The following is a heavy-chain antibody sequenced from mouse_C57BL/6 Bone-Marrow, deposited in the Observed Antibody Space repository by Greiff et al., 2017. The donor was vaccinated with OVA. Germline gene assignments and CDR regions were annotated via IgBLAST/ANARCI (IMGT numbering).Heavy chain of an antibody. CDR3: ARGGGWLYFSWFAY. D-gene: IGHD2-3*01. J-gene: IGHJ3*01. V-gene: IGHV1-64*01. Sequence: QVQLQQSGAELVKPGASVKLSCKASGYTFTGYWMHWVKQSPGQGLEWIGKINPNSGSTNYNEKFKSKATLTVDKSSSTAYMQLRSLTSEDSAVYYCARGGGWLYFSWFAYWGQGTLVTVSA. CDR1: GYTFTGYW. CDR2: INPNSGST.